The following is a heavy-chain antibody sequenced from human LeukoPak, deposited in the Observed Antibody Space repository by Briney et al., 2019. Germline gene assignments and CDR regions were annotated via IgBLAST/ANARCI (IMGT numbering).Heavy chain of an antibody. CDR2: ISASADNT. CDR1: GFPFSNYA. J-gene: IGHJ4*02. D-gene: IGHD2-8*01. V-gene: IGHV3-23*01. CDR3: AKQDVVLIPPIIFFKTEFDF. Sequence: GGSLRLSCVASGFPFSNYAMSWVRQAPGKGLEWVSSISASADNTYYADSVKGRFTISRDNSKNTLYLQMNSLRAEDTAVYYCAKQDVVLIPPIIFFKTEFDFWGQGTQVTVCS.